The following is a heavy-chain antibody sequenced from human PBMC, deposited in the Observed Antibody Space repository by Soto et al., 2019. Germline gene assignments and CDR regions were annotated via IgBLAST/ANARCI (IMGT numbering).Heavy chain of an antibody. Sequence: PGGSLSLSCAASGSHFNNYGMNWVRQVPGRGLEWVSSISPSSSYIYYADSVEGRFTVSRDNAKNSLYLQMNSLRAEDTAVYYCAKDRVVGSTSRETDLDTWGQGTLVTLSS. V-gene: IGHV3-21*01. CDR3: AKDRVVGSTSRETDLDT. CDR1: GSHFNNYG. D-gene: IGHD1-26*01. J-gene: IGHJ5*02. CDR2: ISPSSSYI.